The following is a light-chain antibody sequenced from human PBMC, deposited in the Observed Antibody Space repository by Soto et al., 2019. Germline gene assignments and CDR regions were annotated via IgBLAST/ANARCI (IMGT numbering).Light chain of an antibody. Sequence: EIVLTHSPGTLSLSPEERATLSCRASQSVSSSYLAWYQQKPGQAPRLLIYGASSRATGIPDRFSGSGSGTDFTLTISRLEPEDFAVYYCQQYGSSPLLTFGGGTKVEIK. J-gene: IGKJ4*01. V-gene: IGKV3-20*01. CDR2: GAS. CDR1: QSVSSSY. CDR3: QQYGSSPLLT.